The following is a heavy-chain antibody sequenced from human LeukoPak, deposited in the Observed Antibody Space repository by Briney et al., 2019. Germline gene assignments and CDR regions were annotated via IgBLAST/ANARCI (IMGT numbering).Heavy chain of an antibody. CDR2: INHSGST. Sequence: SETLSLTCAVYGGSFSGYYWSWIRQPPGKGLEWIGEINHSGSTNYNPSLKSRVTISVDTSKNQFSLKLSSVTAADTAVYYCARGRGYSYVSRTPVAFDIRGQGTMVTVSS. V-gene: IGHV4-34*01. CDR1: GGSFSGYY. CDR3: ARGRGYSYVSRTPVAFDI. J-gene: IGHJ3*02. D-gene: IGHD5-18*01.